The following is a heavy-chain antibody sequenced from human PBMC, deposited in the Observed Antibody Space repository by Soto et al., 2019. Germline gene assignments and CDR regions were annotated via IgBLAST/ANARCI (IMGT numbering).Heavy chain of an antibody. J-gene: IGHJ6*02. CDR2: IIPIFGTA. CDR1: GGTFSSYA. CDR3: AAGYYYDSSGPYGMDV. D-gene: IGHD3-22*01. Sequence: GASVKVSCKASGGTFSSYAISWVRQAPGQGLEWMGGIIPIFGTANYAQKFQGRVTITADESTSTAYMELSSLRSEDTAVYYCAAGYYYDSSGPYGMDVWGQGTTVTVSS. V-gene: IGHV1-69*13.